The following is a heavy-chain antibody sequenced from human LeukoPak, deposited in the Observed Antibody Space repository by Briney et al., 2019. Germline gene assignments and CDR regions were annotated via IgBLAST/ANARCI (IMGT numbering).Heavy chain of an antibody. Sequence: PGRSLRLSCAASGFSFSSYGMNWVRQTPGKGLEWVSSISSRSSSIYYADSVKGRFTISRDDAKNSLYLQMNSLRAEDTAVYYCAKDRSRRQWLELGPGLFDYWGRGTLVTVSS. J-gene: IGHJ4*02. CDR3: AKDRSRRQWLELGPGLFDY. CDR2: ISSRSSSI. D-gene: IGHD6-19*01. V-gene: IGHV3-21*04. CDR1: GFSFSSYG.